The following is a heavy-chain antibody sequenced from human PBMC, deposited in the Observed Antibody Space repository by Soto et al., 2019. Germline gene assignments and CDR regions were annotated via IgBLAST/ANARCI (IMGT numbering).Heavy chain of an antibody. J-gene: IGHJ5*02. CDR2: INPSGGST. V-gene: IGHV1-46*01. D-gene: IGHD1-7*01. Sequence: ASVKVSCKASGYTFTSYYMHWVRQAPGQGLEWMGIINPSGGSTSYAQKFQGRVTMTRDTSKNQFSLKLSSVTAADTAVYYCARVNNWNYERTAVAINWFDPWGQGTLVTVSS. CDR1: GYTFTSYY. CDR3: ARVNNWNYERTAVAINWFDP.